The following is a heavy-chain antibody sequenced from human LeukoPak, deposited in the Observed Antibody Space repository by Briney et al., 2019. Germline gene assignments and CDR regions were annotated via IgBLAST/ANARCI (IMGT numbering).Heavy chain of an antibody. D-gene: IGHD6-25*01. Sequence: GGSLRLSCVASGFSFNNYRMTWVRQAPGKGLEWVANIKQDGSEKQYVDPVKGRFAISRDNAKKSLYLQINTLRAEDTAVYYCVRGPHIAATSYWGQGTLVTVSS. J-gene: IGHJ4*02. CDR1: GFSFNNYR. CDR2: IKQDGSEK. V-gene: IGHV3-7*03. CDR3: VRGPHIAATSY.